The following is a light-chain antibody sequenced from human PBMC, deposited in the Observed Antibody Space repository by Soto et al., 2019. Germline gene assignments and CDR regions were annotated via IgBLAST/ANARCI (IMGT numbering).Light chain of an antibody. J-gene: IGLJ3*02. Sequence: QSALTQPASVSGSPGQSITISCTGTSVGGYNYVSWYQQHPGKAPKLMIYEVSNRPSGVSNRFSGSKSGNTAALTISGLQAEDEADYYCSSYTGSSTLHWVFGGGTKLTVL. V-gene: IGLV2-14*01. CDR3: SSYTGSSTLHWV. CDR1: SVGGYNY. CDR2: EVS.